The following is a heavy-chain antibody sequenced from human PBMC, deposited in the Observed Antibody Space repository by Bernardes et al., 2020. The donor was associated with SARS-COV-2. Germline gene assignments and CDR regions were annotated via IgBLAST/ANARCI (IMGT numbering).Heavy chain of an antibody. CDR1: GFIFSSYC. CDR3: ARGSGNYYFDY. Sequence: GGSLRLSCAASGFIFSSYCMHWLRQVPGKGLVWVSRINCDGNSINYADSVKGRFTISRDNAKNTLYLQMTSLTADDTALYYCARGSGNYYFDYWGRGTLITVSS. CDR2: INCDGNSI. J-gene: IGHJ4*02. V-gene: IGHV3-74*01. D-gene: IGHD6-19*01.